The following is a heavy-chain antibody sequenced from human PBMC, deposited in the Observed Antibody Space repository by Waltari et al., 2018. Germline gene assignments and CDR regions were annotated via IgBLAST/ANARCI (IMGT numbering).Heavy chain of an antibody. CDR3: ASKGRCSSTSCYADHYYYYYGMDV. D-gene: IGHD2-2*01. V-gene: IGHV1-69*01. CDR1: GGTFSSYA. Sequence: QVQLVQSGAEVKKPGSSVKVSCKASGGTFSSYAISWVRQAPGQGLEWMGGIIPIFGTANYEQKFQGRVTITADESTSTAYMELSSLRSEDTAVYYCASKGRCSSTSCYADHYYYYYGMDVWDQGP. CDR2: IIPIFGTA. J-gene: IGHJ6*02.